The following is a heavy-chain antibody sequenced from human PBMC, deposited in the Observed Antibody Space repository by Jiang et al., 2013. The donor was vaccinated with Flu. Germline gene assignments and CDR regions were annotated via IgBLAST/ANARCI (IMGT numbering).Heavy chain of an antibody. J-gene: IGHJ4*02. CDR1: GFTFSDHV. Sequence: GVVQPGRSLRLSCAASGFTFSDHVMHWVRQAPGKGLEWVALIWHDGSIEYYADSVKGRFTISRDTSKNTFSLQMNSLRVEDTAVYFCAREGDREPVAGCDYWGQGTLVSVSS. D-gene: IGHD6-19*01. V-gene: IGHV3-33*01. CDR2: IWHDGSIE. CDR3: AREGDREPVAGCDY.